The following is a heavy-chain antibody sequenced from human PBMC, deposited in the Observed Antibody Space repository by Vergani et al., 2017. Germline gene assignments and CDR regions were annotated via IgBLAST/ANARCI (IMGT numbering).Heavy chain of an antibody. D-gene: IGHD6-13*01. V-gene: IGHV1-69*06. CDR2: IIPIFGTA. Sequence: QVQLVQSGAEVKKPESSVKVSCKASGGTFSSYDISWVRQAPGQGLEWMGGIIPIFGTANYAQKFQGRVTITADKSTSTAYMELSSLISEDTAVYYCARDSFSSIWFIDAFVIWGQGTMVTVSS. J-gene: IGHJ3*02. CDR3: ARDSFSSIWFIDAFVI. CDR1: GGTFSSYD.